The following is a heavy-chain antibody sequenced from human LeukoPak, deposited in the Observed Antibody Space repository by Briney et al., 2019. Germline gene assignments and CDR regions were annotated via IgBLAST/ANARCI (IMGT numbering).Heavy chain of an antibody. Sequence: SETLSLTCTVSGDSINVHYWSWIRQPPGEGLEWIAYIYSSVSTNYNPSLKSRVTISIDTSKTQFSLKLTSVTAADTGAYYWARQRCSGGSCYCVDKLYYMDVWGKGTTVTVSS. CDR1: GDSINVHY. D-gene: IGHD2-15*01. V-gene: IGHV4-4*09. CDR2: IYSSVST. CDR3: ARQRCSGGSCYCVDKLYYMDV. J-gene: IGHJ6*03.